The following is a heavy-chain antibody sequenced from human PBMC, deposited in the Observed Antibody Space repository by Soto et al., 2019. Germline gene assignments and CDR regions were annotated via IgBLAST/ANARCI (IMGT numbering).Heavy chain of an antibody. Sequence: ASVKVSCQVSGYTLTELSMHWVRQAPGKGLEWMGGFDPEDGETIYAQKFQGRVTMTEDTSTDTAYMELSSLRSEDTAVYYCATEYSSSSGPFFDYWGQGTLVTVSS. V-gene: IGHV1-24*01. CDR1: GYTLTELS. D-gene: IGHD6-6*01. J-gene: IGHJ4*02. CDR3: ATEYSSSSGPFFDY. CDR2: FDPEDGET.